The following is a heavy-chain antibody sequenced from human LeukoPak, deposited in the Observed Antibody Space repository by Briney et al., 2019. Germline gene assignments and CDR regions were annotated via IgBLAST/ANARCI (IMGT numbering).Heavy chain of an antibody. CDR2: IRSKAYGGTT. D-gene: IGHD3-22*01. J-gene: IGHJ4*02. CDR1: GFTFGDYA. Sequence: PGGSLRLSCTASGFTFGDYAMSWVRQAPEKGLEWVGFIRSKAYGGTTEYAASVKGRFTISRDDSKSIAYLQMNSLKTEDTAVYYCTTTRPMIVVVPSFDYWGQGTLVTVSS. CDR3: TTTRPMIVVVPSFDY. V-gene: IGHV3-49*04.